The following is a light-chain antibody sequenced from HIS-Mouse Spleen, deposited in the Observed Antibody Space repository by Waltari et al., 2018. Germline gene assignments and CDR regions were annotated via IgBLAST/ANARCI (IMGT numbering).Light chain of an antibody. CDR3: SSYTSSSTLV. V-gene: IGLV2-14*01. J-gene: IGLJ1*01. CDR2: EVS. Sequence: QSALTQPASVSGSPGQSITIPCTGTSSDVGGYNYVSWYQQHPGKAPKLMLYEVSSRPSGVSNRFSGSKAGNTASLTISGLQAEDEADYYCSSYTSSSTLVFGTGTKVTVL. CDR1: SSDVGGYNY.